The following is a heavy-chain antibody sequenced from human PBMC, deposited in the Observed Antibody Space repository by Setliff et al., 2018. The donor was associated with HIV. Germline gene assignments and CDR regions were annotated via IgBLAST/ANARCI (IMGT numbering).Heavy chain of an antibody. CDR2: ISGSGGRI. D-gene: IGHD2-2*03. J-gene: IGHJ4*02. Sequence: PGGSLRLSCAASGFTFSNYAMNWVRQAPGTGLEWVSAISGSGGRILYSDSVKGRFTISRDNSKNTLYLQMNSLTAEDTAVYYCAKVDNGHCTSASCRDFDYWGQGTLVTVSS. CDR3: AKVDNGHCTSASCRDFDY. V-gene: IGHV3-23*01. CDR1: GFTFSNYA.